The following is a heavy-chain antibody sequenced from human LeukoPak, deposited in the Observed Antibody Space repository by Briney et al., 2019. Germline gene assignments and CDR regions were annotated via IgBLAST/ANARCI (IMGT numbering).Heavy chain of an antibody. CDR3: AKAEREGLARRGGFQDY. CDR2: ISGSGGST. J-gene: IGHJ4*02. Sequence: GGSLRLSCAASGFTFSSYSMSWVRQAPGKGLEWVSAISGSGGSTYYADSVKRRFTISRDNSKNTLYLQMHSLRAEDTAVYYCAKAEREGLARRGGFQDYWGQGTLVTDSS. V-gene: IGHV3-23*01. D-gene: IGHD3-10*01. CDR1: GFTFSSYS.